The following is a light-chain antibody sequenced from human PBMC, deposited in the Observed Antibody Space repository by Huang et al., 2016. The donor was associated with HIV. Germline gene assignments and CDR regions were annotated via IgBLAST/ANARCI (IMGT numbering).Light chain of an antibody. CDR3: QQYNNWHLT. CDR2: GST. CDR1: QRVGGN. Sequence: IVMTQTPATLPVSPGGRATLSCRASQRVGGNMAWYQQKPGQAPRIIIYGSTTRAAGVPARFSGSGSGTDFTLTIYNLQSEDFAVYYCQQYNNWHLTFGGGTTV. J-gene: IGKJ4*01. V-gene: IGKV3-15*01.